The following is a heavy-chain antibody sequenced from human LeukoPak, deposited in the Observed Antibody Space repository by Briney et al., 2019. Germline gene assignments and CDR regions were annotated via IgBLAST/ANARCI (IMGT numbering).Heavy chain of an antibody. CDR3: ARYDILTANYYYYGMDV. Sequence: ASVKVSCKASGYTFTSYDINWVRQATGQGLEWMGWMNPNSGDTGYAQKFQGRVTMTRNTSISTAYMELSSLRSEDTAVYYCARYDILTANYYYYGMDVWGQGTTVTVSS. CDR2: MNPNSGDT. CDR1: GYTFTSYD. V-gene: IGHV1-8*01. D-gene: IGHD3-9*01. J-gene: IGHJ6*02.